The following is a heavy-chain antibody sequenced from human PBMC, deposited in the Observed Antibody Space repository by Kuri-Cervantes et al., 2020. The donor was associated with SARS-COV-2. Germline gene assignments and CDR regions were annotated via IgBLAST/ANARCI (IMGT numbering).Heavy chain of an antibody. V-gene: IGHV3-11*04. Sequence: GESLKISCTASGFIFSDYYMTWIRQAPGKGLEWVSNIGPSGTTKYYADSVKGRFTISRDNAKNSLYLQMSSLRAEDTAVYYCAREKVWSGGVIGDWGRGTLVTVSS. CDR1: GFIFSDYY. J-gene: IGHJ4*02. D-gene: IGHD2-15*01. CDR3: AREKVWSGGVIGD. CDR2: IGPSGTTK.